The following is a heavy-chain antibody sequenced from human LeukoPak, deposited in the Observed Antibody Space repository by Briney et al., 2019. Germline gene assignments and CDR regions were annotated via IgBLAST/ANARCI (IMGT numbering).Heavy chain of an antibody. CDR3: ARLPVAINGYFDP. CDR2: ISGGGST. V-gene: IGHV3-23*01. CDR1: GFTFSSYT. D-gene: IGHD2-2*01. J-gene: IGHJ5*02. Sequence: PGGSLRLSCAASGFTFSSYTMNWVRQAPGKGLEWVSSISGGGSTYYADSVKGRFTISRDNSKNTLYLQMNSLRAEDTAVYYCARLPVAINGYFDPWGQGTLVTVSS.